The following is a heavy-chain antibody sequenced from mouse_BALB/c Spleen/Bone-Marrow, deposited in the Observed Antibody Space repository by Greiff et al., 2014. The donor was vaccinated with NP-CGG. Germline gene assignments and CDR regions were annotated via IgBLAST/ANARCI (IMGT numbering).Heavy chain of an antibody. CDR2: ISNLAYSI. CDR3: AREGGAMDY. V-gene: IGHV5-15*02. J-gene: IGHJ4*01. CDR1: GFTFSDYG. Sequence: DVHLVESGGGLVQPGGSRKLSCAASGFTFSDYGMAWVRQAPGKGPEWVAFISNLAYSIHYADTVTGRFTISRENAKNTLYLEMSSLRSEDAAMYYCAREGGAMDYWGQGTSVTVSS.